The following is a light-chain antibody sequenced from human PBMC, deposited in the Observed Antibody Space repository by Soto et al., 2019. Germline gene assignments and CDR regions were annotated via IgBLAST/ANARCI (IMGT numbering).Light chain of an antibody. CDR1: HGISTF. CDR3: QQYNTYPVT. J-gene: IGKJ1*01. CDR2: GAS. Sequence: DIQLTQSPSSLSASVGDRVTITCRASHGISTFLAWLQQKPGTAPKSLIYGASNLQSGVTSRFSGRGSGSAFTLTISSLQPEDAATYYCQQYNTYPVTFGQGTKVEIK. V-gene: IGKV1-16*01.